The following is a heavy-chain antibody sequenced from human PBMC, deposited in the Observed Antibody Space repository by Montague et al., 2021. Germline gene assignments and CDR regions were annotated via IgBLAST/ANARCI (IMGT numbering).Heavy chain of an antibody. Sequence: PALVKPTQTLTLTCTFSGFSLSTNGAGVGWFRQPPGKALDWLALIYWDDDKRYSPSLKNRLAVTKDTSKNQVVLTVTNMDPVDTATYYCVRRSSTSLIDYWGQGTLVTVSS. CDR2: IYWDDDK. D-gene: IGHD2-2*01. V-gene: IGHV2-5*02. CDR1: GFSLSTNGAG. CDR3: VRRSSTSLIDY. J-gene: IGHJ4*02.